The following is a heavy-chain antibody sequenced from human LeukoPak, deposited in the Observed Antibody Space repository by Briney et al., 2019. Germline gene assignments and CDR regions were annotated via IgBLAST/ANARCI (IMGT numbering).Heavy chain of an antibody. D-gene: IGHD1-14*01. CDR2: INNDGSNT. CDR3: ARDGIYYYMDV. Sequence: PGGSLRLSCAASGLTLSSYWMRLVRPAPGKGLVWVSRINNDGSNTSYADSVKGRFTISRDNAKNTLYLQMNSLRAEDTAVYYCARDGIYYYMDVWGKGTTVTISS. V-gene: IGHV3-74*01. CDR1: GLTLSSYW. J-gene: IGHJ6*03.